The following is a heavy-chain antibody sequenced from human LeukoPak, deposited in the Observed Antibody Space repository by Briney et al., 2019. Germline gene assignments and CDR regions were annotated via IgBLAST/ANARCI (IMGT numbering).Heavy chain of an antibody. CDR2: ISSRGITI. CDR1: GFTFSDYY. D-gene: IGHD3-22*01. CDR3: ARLRYYYDSSGYPIPTVFDY. V-gene: IGHV3-11*01. Sequence: GGSLRLSCAASGFTFSDYYMGWIRQAPGQGLEWVSHISSRGITIYYADSVKGRFTISRDNAKNSLYLQMNSLRAEDTAVYYCARLRYYYDSSGYPIPTVFDYWGQGTLVTVSS. J-gene: IGHJ4*02.